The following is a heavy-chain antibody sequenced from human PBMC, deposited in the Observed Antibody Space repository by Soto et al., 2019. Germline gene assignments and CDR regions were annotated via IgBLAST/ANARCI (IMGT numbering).Heavy chain of an antibody. CDR3: ARDLGVAVAGNNNDYYYYYGMDV. D-gene: IGHD6-19*01. CDR1: GFTFSSSA. CDR2: ISGSGGIK. V-gene: IGHV3-23*01. Sequence: GGSLRLSCAASGFTFSSSAMSWVRQAPGKGLGWVSTISGSGGIKYYADSVKGRFTISRDNSKNTLYLQMNSLRAEDTAVYYCARDLGVAVAGNNNDYYYYYGMDVWGQGTTVTVSS. J-gene: IGHJ6*02.